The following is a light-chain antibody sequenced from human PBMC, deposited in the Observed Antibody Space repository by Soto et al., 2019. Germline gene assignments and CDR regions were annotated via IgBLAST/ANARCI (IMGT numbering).Light chain of an antibody. CDR1: SRDIGTSNL. CDR3: FSYTGLSTSLFV. Sequence: QSALPQPASVSGSPGQSITISCTGTSRDIGTSNLVSWYQQYPGKAPKLMIYEVTKRPSGISSRFSGSKSGNTASLTISGLQPEDEADYYCFSYTGLSTSLFVFGTGTKLTVL. CDR2: EVT. J-gene: IGLJ1*01. V-gene: IGLV2-23*02.